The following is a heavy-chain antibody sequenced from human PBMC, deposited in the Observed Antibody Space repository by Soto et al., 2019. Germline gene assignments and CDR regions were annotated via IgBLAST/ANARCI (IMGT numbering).Heavy chain of an antibody. CDR3: ARSVHLGDLSLGY. J-gene: IGHJ4*02. CDR1: GGSISSGDYY. V-gene: IGHV4-31*03. D-gene: IGHD3-16*02. Sequence: QVQLQESGPGLVKPSQTLSLTCTVSGGSISSGDYYWSWIRQHPGKGLEWIGYISNSGKTYYNPSLKSRAIISIDTSKNQVSLKLSSVTAADPAVYYCARSVHLGDLSLGYWGQGTLVTVSS. CDR2: ISNSGKT.